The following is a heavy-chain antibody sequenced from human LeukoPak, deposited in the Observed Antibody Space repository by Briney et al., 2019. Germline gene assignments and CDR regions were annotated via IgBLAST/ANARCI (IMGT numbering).Heavy chain of an antibody. CDR1: GYTFTGYY. CDR2: INPNSGDT. D-gene: IGHD2-2*01. V-gene: IGHV1-2*02. CDR3: AREGEYCSSTSCSDY. J-gene: IGHJ4*02. Sequence: ASVKVSCKASGYTFTGYYMHWVRQAPGQGLEWMGWINPNSGDTNYAQKFQGRVTMTRDTSISTAYMELSRLRSDDTAAYYCAREGEYCSSTSCSDYWGQGTLVTVSS.